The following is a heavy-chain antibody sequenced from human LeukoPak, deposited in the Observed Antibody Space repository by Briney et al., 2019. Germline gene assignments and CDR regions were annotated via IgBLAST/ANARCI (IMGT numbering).Heavy chain of an antibody. J-gene: IGHJ4*02. CDR1: GGSISSYY. CDR2: IYYSGST. D-gene: IGHD4-17*01. V-gene: IGHV4-59*01. Sequence: PSETQSLTCTVSGGSISSYYWSWIRQPPGKGLEWIGYIYYSGSTNYNPSLKSRVTISVDTSKNQFSLKLSSVTAADTAVYYCARDYGDYYDYWGQGTLVTVSS. CDR3: ARDYGDYYDY.